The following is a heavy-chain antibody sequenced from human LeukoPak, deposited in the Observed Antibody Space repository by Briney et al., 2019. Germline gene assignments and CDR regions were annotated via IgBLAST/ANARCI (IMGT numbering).Heavy chain of an antibody. CDR1: GFTFSDYA. V-gene: IGHV3-30*04. J-gene: IGHJ4*02. Sequence: AGGSLRLSCAASGFTFSDYAMHWVRQAPGKGLEWVALISNDGFKKYYPDSVEGRFTISRDNSKSTLFLQMNSLRTEDTAVYYCAKDPTGIAVAGIFDYWGQGTLVTVSS. CDR3: AKDPTGIAVAGIFDY. D-gene: IGHD6-19*01. CDR2: ISNDGFKK.